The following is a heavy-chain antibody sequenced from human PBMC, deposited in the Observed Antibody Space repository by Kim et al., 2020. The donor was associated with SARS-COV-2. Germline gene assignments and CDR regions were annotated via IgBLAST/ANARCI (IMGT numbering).Heavy chain of an antibody. D-gene: IGHD5-12*01. CDR1: GVTFTNAW. J-gene: IGHJ2*01. CDR2: IKSEAVGGTT. CDR3: TTAGFTGFPDV. V-gene: IGHV3-15*01. Sequence: GGSLRLSCAASGVTFTNAWVSWVRQAPGKGLEWVGRIKSEAVGGTTGYAAPVKGRFTISRDDSKYMVDLQMNSLKTEDTAVYYCTTAGFTGFPDVWGRGTLVVVSS.